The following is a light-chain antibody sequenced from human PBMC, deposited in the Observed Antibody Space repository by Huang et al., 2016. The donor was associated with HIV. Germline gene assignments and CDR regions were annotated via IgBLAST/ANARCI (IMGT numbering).Light chain of an antibody. J-gene: IGKJ1*01. V-gene: IGKV3-15*01. CDR2: GAS. CDR3: HQYNDWPPWT. CDR1: QNIDTN. Sequence: EIVMTQSPATLSVSPGERAILLCRASQNIDTNVAWYQQKPGQAPRLLIFGASTRATGISARFTGGGSETEFTLTITSVQSEDVAMYYCHQYNDWPPWTFGQGTRVEI.